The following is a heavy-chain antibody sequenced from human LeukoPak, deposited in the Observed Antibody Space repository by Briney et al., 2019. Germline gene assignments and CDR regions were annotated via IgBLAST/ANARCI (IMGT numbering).Heavy chain of an antibody. D-gene: IGHD3-10*01. Sequence: PGGALRLSCSASGFHFRTYAMQWGRQAPGKGLEGVSFIRSDGNDKFYADSVKGRFTISRDNSKDTLYLQMNSLRTEDTAVYYCAKDTPGFGGDDFVHWGQGTLVTVSS. CDR2: IRSDGNDK. J-gene: IGHJ4*02. V-gene: IGHV3-30*02. CDR3: AKDTPGFGGDDFVH. CDR1: GFHFRTYA.